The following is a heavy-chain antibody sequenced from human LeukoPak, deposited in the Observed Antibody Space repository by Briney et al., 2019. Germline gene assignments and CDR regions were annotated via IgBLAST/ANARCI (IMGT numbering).Heavy chain of an antibody. CDR2: ISWNGARI. V-gene: IGHV3-43*01. CDR3: VKDLVAASENVRGWYPMDY. J-gene: IGHJ4*02. CDR1: GFTFAEYT. D-gene: IGHD6-19*01. Sequence: PRGSLRLSCAASGFTFAEYTMHGVRHAPGKVLEWVSLISWNGARIEYGDSVKGRFTISRDNSKNSLYLQMNSLRTEDTALYYCVKDLVAASENVRGWYPMDYWGQGTLVTVSS.